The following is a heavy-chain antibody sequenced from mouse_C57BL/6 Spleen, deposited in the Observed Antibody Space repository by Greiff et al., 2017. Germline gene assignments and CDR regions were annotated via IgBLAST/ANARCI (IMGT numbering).Heavy chain of an antibody. CDR1: GYAFSSYW. V-gene: IGHV1-80*01. D-gene: IGHD1-1*01. CDR3: TYYYGSSYGYWYFDV. J-gene: IGHJ1*03. Sequence: QVQLQQSGAELVKPGASVKISCKASGYAFSSYWMNWVKQRPGKGLEWIGQIYPGDGDTNYNGKFKGKATLTADKSSSTAYMQLSSLTSEDSAVYFCTYYYGSSYGYWYFDVWGTGTTVTVSS. CDR2: IYPGDGDT.